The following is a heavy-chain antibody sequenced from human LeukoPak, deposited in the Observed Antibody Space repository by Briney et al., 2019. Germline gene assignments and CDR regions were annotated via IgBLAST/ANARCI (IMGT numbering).Heavy chain of an antibody. CDR1: GFTFSSYA. CDR3: AKDFSPNPLDIVVVVAAPTFDP. J-gene: IGHJ5*02. V-gene: IGHV3-23*01. D-gene: IGHD2-15*01. Sequence: GGSLRLSCAASGFTFSSYAMSWVRQAPGKGLEWVSAISGSGGSTYYADPVKGRFTISRDNSKNTLYLQMNSLRAEDTAVYYCAKDFSPNPLDIVVVVAAPTFDPWGQGTLVTVSS. CDR2: ISGSGGST.